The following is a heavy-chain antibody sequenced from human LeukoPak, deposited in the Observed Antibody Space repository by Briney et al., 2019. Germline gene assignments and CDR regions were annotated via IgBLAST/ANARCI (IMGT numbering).Heavy chain of an antibody. CDR1: GGSISSSSYY. D-gene: IGHD4-17*01. V-gene: IGHV4-39*01. Sequence: SETLSLTCTVSGGSISSSSYYWGWIRQPPGKGLEWIGSIYYSGSTYYNPSLKSRVTISVDTSKNQFSLKLSSVTAADTAVYYCARLTLDRYGDPYYYYYGMDVWGQGTTVTVSS. CDR3: ARLTLDRYGDPYYYYYGMDV. J-gene: IGHJ6*02. CDR2: IYYSGST.